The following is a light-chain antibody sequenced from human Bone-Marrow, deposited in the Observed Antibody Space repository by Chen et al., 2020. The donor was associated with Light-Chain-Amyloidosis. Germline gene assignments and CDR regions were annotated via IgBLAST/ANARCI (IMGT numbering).Light chain of an antibody. CDR2: DVS. CDR1: SSDVGGYNY. Sequence: QSALTQPASVSGSPGQSITISCTGTSSDVGGYNYVSWYQQHPGKAPKLMIYDVSNRPSGVSNRFSGSKAGNTGSLSISGLQAEDEADDYCSSYTSSSTRVVVGGGTKLTVL. J-gene: IGLJ3*02. V-gene: IGLV2-14*01. CDR3: SSYTSSSTRVV.